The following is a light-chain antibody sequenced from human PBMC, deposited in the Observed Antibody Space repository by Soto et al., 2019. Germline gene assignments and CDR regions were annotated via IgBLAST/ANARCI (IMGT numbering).Light chain of an antibody. Sequence: QSVLTQPPSASGSLGQSVTIPCTGTSNDVGCYNYVSWYQQHPGKAPKLMVFAVSNRPSGVPDRFSGSKSGNTASLTVSGLQAEDEADYYCSSYAGRNNLVFGTGTKLTVL. J-gene: IGLJ6*01. CDR2: AVS. V-gene: IGLV2-8*01. CDR3: SSYAGRNNLV. CDR1: SNDVGCYNY.